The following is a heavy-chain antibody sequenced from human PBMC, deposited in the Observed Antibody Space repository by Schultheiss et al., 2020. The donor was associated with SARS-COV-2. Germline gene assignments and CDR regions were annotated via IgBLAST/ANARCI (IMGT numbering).Heavy chain of an antibody. J-gene: IGHJ4*02. CDR3: ARAKRGYSGYDMYYFDY. CDR1: GGSIRSTDFY. V-gene: IGHV4-61*08. CDR2: IYYSGST. Sequence: SQTLSLTCTVSGGSIRSTDFYWSWIRQHPGKGLEWIGYIYYSGSTNYNPSLKSRVTISVDTSKNQFSLKLSSVTAADTAVYYCARAKRGYSGYDMYYFDYWGQGTLVTVSS. D-gene: IGHD5-12*01.